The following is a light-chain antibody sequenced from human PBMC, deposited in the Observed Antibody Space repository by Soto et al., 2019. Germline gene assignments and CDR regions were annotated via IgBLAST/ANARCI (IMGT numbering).Light chain of an antibody. Sequence: QSVLTQPPSASASLGASVTLTCTLSSGYSNYKVDWYQQSPGKGPRFVMRVGTGGIVGSKGDGIPDRFSVLGSGLNRYLTIKNIQEDDESDYHCGADHGSGSNFAFYVFGTGTKLTVL. J-gene: IGLJ1*01. V-gene: IGLV9-49*01. CDR1: SGYSNYK. CDR3: GADHGSGSNFAFYV. CDR2: VGTGGIVG.